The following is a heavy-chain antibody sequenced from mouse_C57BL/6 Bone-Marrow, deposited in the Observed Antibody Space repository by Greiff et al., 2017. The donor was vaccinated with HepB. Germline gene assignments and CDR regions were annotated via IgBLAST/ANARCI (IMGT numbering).Heavy chain of an antibody. CDR2: IDPENGDT. D-gene: IGHD2-3*01. Sequence: VQLQQSGAELVRPGASVKLSCTASGFNIKDDYLHWVKQRPEQGLEWIGWIDPENGDTEYASKFQGKATITADTSSSTAYLQLSSLTSEDTAVYYCTTDDGYSGYWGQGTTLTVSS. J-gene: IGHJ2*01. V-gene: IGHV14-4*01. CDR3: TTDDGYSGY. CDR1: GFNIKDDY.